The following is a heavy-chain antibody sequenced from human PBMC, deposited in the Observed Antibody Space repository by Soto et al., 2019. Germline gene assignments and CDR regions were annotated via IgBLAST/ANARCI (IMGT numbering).Heavy chain of an antibody. CDR2: ISYDGSNK. CDR1: GFTFSSYA. J-gene: IGHJ6*02. Sequence: GGSLRLSCAASGFTFSSYAMHWVRQAPGKGLEWVAVISYDGSNKYYADSVKGRFTISRDNSKNTLYLQMNSLRAEDTAVYYCARELQPTYYYYGMDVWGQGTTVTVSS. V-gene: IGHV3-30-3*01. CDR3: ARELQPTYYYYGMDV. D-gene: IGHD5-18*01.